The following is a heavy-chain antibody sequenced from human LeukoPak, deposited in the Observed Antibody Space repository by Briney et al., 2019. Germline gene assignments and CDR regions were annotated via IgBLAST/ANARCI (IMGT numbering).Heavy chain of an antibody. CDR2: MNPNTGDT. V-gene: IGHV1-8*01. CDR1: GYTFTGYD. CDR3: TRGSLSGSSRDY. D-gene: IGHD1-26*01. Sequence: ASVRVSCKTSGYTFTGYDINWVRQATGQGLEWMGWMNPNTGDTGYAQKFQGRVTMARNSYIDTAYMELGGLRSEDTAVYYCTRGSLSGSSRDYWGQGTLLTVSS. J-gene: IGHJ4*02.